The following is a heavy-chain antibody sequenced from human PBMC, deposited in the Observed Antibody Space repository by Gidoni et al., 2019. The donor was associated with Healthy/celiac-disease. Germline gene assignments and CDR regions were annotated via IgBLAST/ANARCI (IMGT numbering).Heavy chain of an antibody. V-gene: IGHV1-69*01. CDR1: GGTFRSYA. J-gene: IGHJ5*02. CDR2: IIPIFGTA. D-gene: IGHD5-18*01. CDR3: ARVYSYGYVVWFDP. Sequence: QVQLVQSGAEVKKPGSSVKVSCKASGGTFRSYAISWVRQAPGQGLGWMGGIIPIFGTANYAQKFQGRVTITADESTSTAYMELSSLRSEDTAVYYCARVYSYGYVVWFDPWGQGTLVTVSS.